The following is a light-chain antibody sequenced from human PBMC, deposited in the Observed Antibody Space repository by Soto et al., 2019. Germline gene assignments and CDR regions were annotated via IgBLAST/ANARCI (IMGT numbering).Light chain of an antibody. CDR1: QSLITN. V-gene: IGKV3-15*01. J-gene: IGKJ1*01. Sequence: VMTQSPATLSVSPGERATLSCRASQSLITNLSWYHHGPCHAPRLIISGAYTRATVIPASFSGSGSGTEFTLTISSLQSEDFALYYCQQCNKWPRTFGQGTKV. CDR3: QQCNKWPRT. CDR2: GAY.